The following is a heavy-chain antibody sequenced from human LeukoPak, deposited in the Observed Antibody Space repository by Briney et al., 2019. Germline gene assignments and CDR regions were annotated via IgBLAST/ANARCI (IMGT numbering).Heavy chain of an antibody. J-gene: IGHJ4*02. V-gene: IGHV4-34*01. D-gene: IGHD2-2*02. CDR3: ARARIVVVPAAISYFDY. Sequence: PSETLSLTCAVYGGSFSGYYWSWIRQPPGKGLEWIGEINHSGSTNYNPSLKSRVTISVDTSKNQFSLKLSSVTAADTAVHYCARARIVVVPAAISYFDYWGQGTLVTVSS. CDR1: GGSFSGYY. CDR2: INHSGST.